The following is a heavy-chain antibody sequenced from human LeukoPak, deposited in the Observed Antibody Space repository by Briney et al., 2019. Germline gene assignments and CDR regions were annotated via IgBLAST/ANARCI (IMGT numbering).Heavy chain of an antibody. D-gene: IGHD2-15*01. CDR2: INHSGST. J-gene: IGHJ4*02. CDR3: ARNHCSGGSCYSHYFDY. Sequence: SSETLSLTCAVYGGSFSGYYWSWIRQPPGKGLEWIGEINHSGSTNYNPSLKSRVTISVDTSKNQFSLKLSSVTAADTAVYYCARNHCSGGSCYSHYFDYWGQGTLVTVSS. V-gene: IGHV4-34*01. CDR1: GGSFSGYY.